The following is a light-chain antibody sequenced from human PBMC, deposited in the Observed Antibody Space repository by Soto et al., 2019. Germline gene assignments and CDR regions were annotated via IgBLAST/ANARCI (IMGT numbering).Light chain of an antibody. CDR2: GAS. V-gene: IGKV3-20*01. J-gene: IGKJ1*01. CDR1: QSVSSSY. CDR3: QHYGSSSRT. Sequence: EIVLTQSPCTLSVSPGERATLSCRASQSVSSSYLAWYQQKPGKAPRLLIYGASSRATGIPDRFSGSGSGTDFTLTISSLQPEDFAVYYCQHYGSSSRTFGQGTKVDIK.